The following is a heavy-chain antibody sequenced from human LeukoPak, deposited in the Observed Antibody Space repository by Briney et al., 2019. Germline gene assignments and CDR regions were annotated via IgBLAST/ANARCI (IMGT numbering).Heavy chain of an antibody. D-gene: IGHD6-13*01. CDR2: IKQDGSEK. J-gene: IGHJ4*02. CDR1: GFTFSSYW. Sequence: GGSLRLSCAASGFTFSSYWMSWVRQAPGKGLEWVANIKQDGSEKYYVDSVKGRFTISRDNSKNILYLQMNSLRAEDTAVYYCARVGYTNSWYSSPPFDYWGQGTLVTVSS. V-gene: IGHV3-7*01. CDR3: ARVGYTNSWYSSPPFDY.